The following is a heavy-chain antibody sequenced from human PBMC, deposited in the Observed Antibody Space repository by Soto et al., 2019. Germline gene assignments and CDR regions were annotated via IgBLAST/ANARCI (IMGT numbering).Heavy chain of an antibody. CDR1: GYTFTSYY. V-gene: IGHV1-46*03. CDR2: INPSGGST. J-gene: IGHJ4*02. D-gene: IGHD2-8*01. CDR3: AKGYCTNGVCSTYYFDY. Sequence: ASVKVSCKASGYTFTSYYMHWVRQAPGQGLEWMGIINPSGGSTSYAQKFQGRVTMTRDTSTSTVYMELSSPRSEDTAVYYCAKGYCTNGVCSTYYFDYWGQGTLVTVSS.